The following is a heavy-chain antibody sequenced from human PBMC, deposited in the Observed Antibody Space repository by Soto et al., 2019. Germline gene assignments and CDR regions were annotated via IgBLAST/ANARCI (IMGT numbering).Heavy chain of an antibody. J-gene: IGHJ6*03. D-gene: IGHD6-13*01. V-gene: IGHV4-59*01. CDR2: IYYSGST. CDR1: GGSISSYY. CDR3: AATYSSSWYYYYMDV. Sequence: QVQLQESGPGLVKPSETLSLTCTVSGGSISSYYWSWIRQPPGKGLEWIGYIYYSGSTNYNPSLKSRVTISVDTSKNQFALKLSSVTAADTAVDYCAATYSSSWYYYYMDVWGKGTTVTVSS.